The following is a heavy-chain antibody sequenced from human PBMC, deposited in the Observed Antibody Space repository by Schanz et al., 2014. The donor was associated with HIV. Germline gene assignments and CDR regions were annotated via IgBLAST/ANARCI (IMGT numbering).Heavy chain of an antibody. V-gene: IGHV3-33*01. CDR2: IWNDGTSK. CDR1: GFTFSNYA. CDR3: VGHGSSSS. J-gene: IGHJ5*02. Sequence: QVHLVESGGGVVQPGTSLRLSCAASGFTFSNYAIHWVRQAPGKGLEGVTLIWNDGTSKYYADSVKGRFTISRDASKNALYLQMNSLRAEDTAVYYCVGHGSSSSWGLGTLVTVSS. D-gene: IGHD6-6*01.